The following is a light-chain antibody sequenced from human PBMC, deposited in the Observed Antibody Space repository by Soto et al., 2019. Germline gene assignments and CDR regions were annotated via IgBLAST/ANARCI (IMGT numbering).Light chain of an antibody. CDR3: CSYAGSYTYV. J-gene: IGLJ1*01. Sequence: QSALTQPRSVSGSPGQSATISCTGTSSDVGGYKYVSWYQQHPGKAPKVMIYDVSKRPSGVPDRFSGSKSGNTASLTISGLQAEDEADYYCCSYAGSYTYVFGTGTKLTVL. CDR2: DVS. CDR1: SSDVGGYKY. V-gene: IGLV2-11*01.